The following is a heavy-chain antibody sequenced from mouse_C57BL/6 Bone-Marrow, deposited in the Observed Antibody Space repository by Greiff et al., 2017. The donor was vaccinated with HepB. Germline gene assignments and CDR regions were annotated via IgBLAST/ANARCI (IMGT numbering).Heavy chain of an antibody. D-gene: IGHD2-4*01. CDR1: GFTFSNYW. Sequence: KLLESGGGLVQPGGSMKLSCVASGFTFSNYWMNWVRKSPEKGLEWVAQIRLKSDNYATHYAESVKGRFTISRDVSNSSVYLQMNNLSAEDTGIYYCTGVSYDYDVSFDYWGQGTTLTVSS. J-gene: IGHJ2*01. V-gene: IGHV6-3*01. CDR3: TGVSYDYDVSFDY. CDR2: IRLKSDNYAT.